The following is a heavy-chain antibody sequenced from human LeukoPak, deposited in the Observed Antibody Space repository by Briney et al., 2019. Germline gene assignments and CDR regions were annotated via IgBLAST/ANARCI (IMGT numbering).Heavy chain of an antibody. CDR3: ARSERIIMILGGAFDV. Sequence: PSETLPLTCTVSGDSISSYYWSWIRQPPGKGLEWIGYIYYSGSTNCNPSLKSRVTISVDTSKNQFSLKLSSVTAADTAVYFCARSERIIMILGGAFDVWGQGTMVTVSS. CDR1: GDSISSYY. J-gene: IGHJ3*01. CDR2: IYYSGST. D-gene: IGHD3-22*01. V-gene: IGHV4-59*08.